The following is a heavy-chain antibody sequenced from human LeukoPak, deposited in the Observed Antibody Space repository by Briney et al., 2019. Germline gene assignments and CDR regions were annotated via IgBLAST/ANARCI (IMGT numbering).Heavy chain of an antibody. CDR3: ARGTYYDSSGYFSVVY. J-gene: IGHJ4*02. CDR2: INSDGSST. CDR1: GFTFSSYG. Sequence: GGSLRLSCAASGFTFSSYGMSWVRQAPGKGLVWVSRINSDGSSTSYADSVKGRFTISRDNAKNTLYLQMNSLRAEDTAVYYCARGTYYDSSGYFSVVYWGQGTLVTVSS. D-gene: IGHD3-22*01. V-gene: IGHV3-74*01.